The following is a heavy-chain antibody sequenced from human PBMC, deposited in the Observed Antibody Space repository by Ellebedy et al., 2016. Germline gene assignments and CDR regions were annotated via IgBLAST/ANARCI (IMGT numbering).Heavy chain of an antibody. CDR3: ASDILTGYQDQDYFGMDV. J-gene: IGHJ6*02. CDR1: GFTFSDYG. CDR2: ILYDGTTK. V-gene: IGHV3-30*03. Sequence: GESLKISXAASGFTFSDYGMHWVRQAPGKGLEWVAVILYDGTTKYYVDSVKGRFTISRDNSIDTLSLQMNSLRAEDTAVYYCASDILTGYQDQDYFGMDVWGQGTTVTVSS. D-gene: IGHD3-9*01.